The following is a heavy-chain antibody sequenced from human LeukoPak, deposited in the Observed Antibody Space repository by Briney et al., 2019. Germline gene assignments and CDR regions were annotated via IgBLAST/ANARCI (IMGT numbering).Heavy chain of an antibody. Sequence: ASVKVSCKTSGYTFTDYYLHWVRQAPGQGLEWMGWINPNSGGTSSAQKFQGRVTMTRDTSITAVYMEVTWLTSDDTAIYYCARADRLDGGPYLIGPWGQGTLVTVSS. CDR3: ARADRLDGGPYLIGP. V-gene: IGHV1-2*02. CDR1: GYTFTDYY. CDR2: INPNSGGT. D-gene: IGHD2-21*01. J-gene: IGHJ5*02.